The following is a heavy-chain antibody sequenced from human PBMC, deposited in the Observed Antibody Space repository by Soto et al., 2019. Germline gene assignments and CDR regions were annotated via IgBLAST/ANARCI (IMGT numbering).Heavy chain of an antibody. CDR3: AIAAAGSYYYYYYMDV. V-gene: IGHV1-8*01. D-gene: IGHD6-13*01. Sequence: ASVKVSCKASGYTFTSYDINWVRQATGQGLEWMGWMNPNSGNTGYAQKFQGRVTMTRNTSISTAYMELSSLRSEDTAVYYCAIAAAGSYYYYYYMDVWGKGTTVTVSS. CDR1: GYTFTSYD. J-gene: IGHJ6*03. CDR2: MNPNSGNT.